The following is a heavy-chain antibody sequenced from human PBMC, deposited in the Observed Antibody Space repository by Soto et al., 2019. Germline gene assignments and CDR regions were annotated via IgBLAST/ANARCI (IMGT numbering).Heavy chain of an antibody. V-gene: IGHV1-18*01. CDR2: ISAYNGNT. CDR3: ARDSQITMIVVVTAYGMDV. CDR1: GYTFTSYG. J-gene: IGHJ6*02. D-gene: IGHD3-22*01. Sequence: ASVKVSCKASGYTFTSYGISWVRQAPGQGLEWMGWISAYNGNTNYAQKLQGRVTMTTDTSTSTAYMELRSLRSDDTAVYYCARDSQITMIVVVTAYGMDVWGQGIAVTAP.